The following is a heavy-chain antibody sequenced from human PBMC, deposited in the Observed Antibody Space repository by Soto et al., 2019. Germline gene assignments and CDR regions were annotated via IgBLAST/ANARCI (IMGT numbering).Heavy chain of an antibody. CDR3: ARDKGDGSGSYYGY. D-gene: IGHD3-10*01. CDR1: GYTFTSYG. J-gene: IGHJ4*02. V-gene: IGHV1-18*01. Sequence: QVQLVQSGAEVKKPGASVKVSCKASGYTFTSYGISWVRQASGQGLEWMGWISAYNGNTNYAQKLQGRVTMTTDTSTSTAYMERRSLRSDDTSLCYCARDKGDGSGSYYGYWGQGTLVTVSS. CDR2: ISAYNGNT.